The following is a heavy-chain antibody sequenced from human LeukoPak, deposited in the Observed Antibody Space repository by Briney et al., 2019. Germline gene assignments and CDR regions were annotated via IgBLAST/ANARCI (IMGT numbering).Heavy chain of an antibody. Sequence: GGSLRLSCRASGFTFSSYSMHWVRQAPGKGLEWVSYISSSGSTIYYADSVKGRFTISRDNSKNTLFLQMNSLRADDTAVFYCCTGYFDYWGQGTLVTVSS. V-gene: IGHV3-48*01. J-gene: IGHJ4*02. CDR3: CTGYFDY. CDR2: ISSSGSTI. CDR1: GFTFSSYS. D-gene: IGHD2-8*02.